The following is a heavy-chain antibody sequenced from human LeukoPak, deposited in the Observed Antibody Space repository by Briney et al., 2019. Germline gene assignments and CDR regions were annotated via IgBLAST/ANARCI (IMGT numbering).Heavy chain of an antibody. CDR1: GFTFSDYY. CDR2: IHYTGRA. Sequence: GSLRLSCAASGFTFSDYYMSWIRQPPGKGLEWIAYIHYTGRANYSPSLKSRATISVDTSKNQFSLRLSSVTTADTGVYYCARHKAIHKGDAFDIWGQGTMVTVSS. J-gene: IGHJ3*02. D-gene: IGHD5-18*01. V-gene: IGHV4-59*08. CDR3: ARHKAIHKGDAFDI.